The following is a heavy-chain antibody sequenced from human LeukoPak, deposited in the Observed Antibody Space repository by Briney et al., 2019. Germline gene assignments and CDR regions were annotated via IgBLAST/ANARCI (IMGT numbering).Heavy chain of an antibody. CDR3: ARAHGYYYDSSGYYLGDY. V-gene: IGHV1-8*01. D-gene: IGHD3-22*01. CDR1: GYTFTSYD. CDR2: MNPNSGNT. Sequence: ASVKVSCKASGYTFTSYDINWVRQATGQGLEWMGWMNPNSGNTGYAQKFQGRVTMTRNTSISTAYMELSSLRSEDTAVYYCARAHGYYYDSSGYYLGDYWGQGTLVTVSS. J-gene: IGHJ4*02.